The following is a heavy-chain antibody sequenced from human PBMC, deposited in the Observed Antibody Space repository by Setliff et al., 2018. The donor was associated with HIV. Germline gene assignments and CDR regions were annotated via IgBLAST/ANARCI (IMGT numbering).Heavy chain of an antibody. J-gene: IGHJ4*02. CDR3: VRRDVSFLFGQFDS. Sequence: LSLTWDVSGYSINNIHYWGWIRQPPGKGLECLGNIYDGGTTYHNPSLKGRVTISIDTSKAQFSLKLISVTAADTAVYYCVRRDVSFLFGQFDSWGQGILVTV. D-gene: IGHD3-10*02. V-gene: IGHV4-38-2*01. CDR1: GYSINNIHY. CDR2: IYDGGTT.